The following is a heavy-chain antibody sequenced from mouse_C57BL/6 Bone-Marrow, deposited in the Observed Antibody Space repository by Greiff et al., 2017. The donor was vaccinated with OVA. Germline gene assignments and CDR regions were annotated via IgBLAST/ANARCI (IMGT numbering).Heavy chain of an antibody. CDR2: IDPENGDT. CDR3: TTYRY. J-gene: IGHJ2*01. Sequence: EVQVVESGAELVRPGASVKLSCTASGFNIIDDYMHWVKERPEQGLEWIGWIDPENGDTEYASKFQGKATITADTSSKTVYLHLSSLTSEDTAVYYCTTYRYWGQGTTLTVSS. CDR1: GFNIIDDY. V-gene: IGHV14-4*01.